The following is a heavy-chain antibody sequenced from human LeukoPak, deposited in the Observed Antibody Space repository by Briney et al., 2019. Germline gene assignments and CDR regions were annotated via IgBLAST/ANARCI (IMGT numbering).Heavy chain of an antibody. V-gene: IGHV3-11*01. CDR3: AKDGQQQHPDYYYYYYMDV. D-gene: IGHD6-13*01. Sequence: GGSLRLSCAASGFTFSDYYMSWICQAPGTGLEWVSYIRSSSSAMYYADSVKGRFTISRDNSKNTLYLQMNSLRAEDTAVYYCAKDGQQQHPDYYYYYYMDVWGKGTTVTVSS. CDR1: GFTFSDYY. CDR2: IRSSSSAM. J-gene: IGHJ6*03.